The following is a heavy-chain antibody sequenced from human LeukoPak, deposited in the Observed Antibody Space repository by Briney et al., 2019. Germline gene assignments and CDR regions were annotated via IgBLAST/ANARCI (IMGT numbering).Heavy chain of an antibody. CDR2: IKPDGSEK. CDR3: GRVYYYTSGSRWGDYFDY. CDR1: GFTFSSYW. V-gene: IGHV3-7*01. Sequence: GGSLRLSCAASGFTFSSYWMSWVRHAPGKGLEWVANIKPDGSEKYYVDSVKVRFTISRDNAKNSLYLQMNSLRAEDTAVYYCGRVYYYTSGSRWGDYFDYWGQGTLVTVSS. J-gene: IGHJ4*02. D-gene: IGHD3-10*01.